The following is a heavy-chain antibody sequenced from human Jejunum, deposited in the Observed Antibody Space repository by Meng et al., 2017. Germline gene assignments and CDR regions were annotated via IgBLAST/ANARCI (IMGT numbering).Heavy chain of an antibody. CDR3: ARDFEALNGV. Sequence: QVPEPAPVQALVRPGWPLSLTCAVSGDSISSSYWWSGVRQPPGKGLEWIGEIYHSGTTNYNPSLKSRVTLSVDKSKNQFSLTLSSVTAADTAVYFCARDFEALNGVWGQGTLVTVSS. CDR2: IYHSGTT. D-gene: IGHD2-8*01. V-gene: IGHV4-4*01. J-gene: IGHJ1*01. CDR1: GDSISSSYW.